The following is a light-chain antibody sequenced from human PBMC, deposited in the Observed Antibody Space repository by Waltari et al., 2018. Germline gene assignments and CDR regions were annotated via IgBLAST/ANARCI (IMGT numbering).Light chain of an antibody. CDR3: QQYGSSPLT. CDR1: QTVSSNS. Sequence: EIVLTQSPATLSLSPGDSATLSCGASQTVSSNSVAWYQQKPGLAPRLLISDATIRATGIPDRCSGSGSGTDFTLTISRLQPEDFAVYFCQQYGSSPLTFGGGTKVEMK. J-gene: IGKJ4*01. V-gene: IGKV3D-20*01. CDR2: DAT.